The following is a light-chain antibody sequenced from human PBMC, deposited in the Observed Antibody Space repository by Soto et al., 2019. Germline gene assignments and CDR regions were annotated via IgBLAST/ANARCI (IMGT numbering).Light chain of an antibody. CDR2: GAS. Sequence: EIVMTQSPATLSVSPGERATLSCRASQSVSSNLAWYQQKPGQAPRLLIYGASTRATGIPARFSGSGSGTEFTLTISSLQSEDFAVYYCQQYNNWPLYVTFGHGTKLEIK. CDR3: QQYNNWPLYVT. J-gene: IGKJ2*01. CDR1: QSVSSN. V-gene: IGKV3-15*01.